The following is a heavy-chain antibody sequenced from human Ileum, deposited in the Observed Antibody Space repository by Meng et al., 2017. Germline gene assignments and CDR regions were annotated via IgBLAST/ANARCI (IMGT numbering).Heavy chain of an antibody. Sequence: QVQLQESGPGLVKPSETLSLTCTGSGGSISSYYWSWIRQPPGKGLEWIGYIYYNGSTNYNPSLKSRLTMSVDTSKNQFSLKLSSVTAADTAVYYCARREYDSRGYYFDYWGQGTLVTVSS. CDR3: ARREYDSRGYYFDY. D-gene: IGHD3-22*01. CDR1: GGSISSYY. J-gene: IGHJ4*02. V-gene: IGHV4-59*08. CDR2: IYYNGST.